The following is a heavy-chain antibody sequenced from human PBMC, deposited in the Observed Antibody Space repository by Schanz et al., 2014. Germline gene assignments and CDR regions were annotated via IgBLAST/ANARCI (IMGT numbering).Heavy chain of an antibody. J-gene: IGHJ6*02. Sequence: EVQLVESGGDLVQPGRSLRLSCAASGFTFDEYGMHWVRQAPGKGLEWVSGISWNGGFIAYGDAVKGRFTISRDNAKNSLSPQMSSLRDEDTALYYCAKGRTAMDYDMDVWGQGTTVTVSS. D-gene: IGHD5-18*01. CDR3: AKGRTAMDYDMDV. CDR2: ISWNGGFI. V-gene: IGHV3-9*01. CDR1: GFTFDEYG.